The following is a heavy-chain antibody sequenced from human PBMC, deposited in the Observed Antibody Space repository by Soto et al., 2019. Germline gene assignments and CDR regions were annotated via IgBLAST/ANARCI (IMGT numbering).Heavy chain of an antibody. D-gene: IGHD1-1*01. CDR1: GFAFSSYG. Sequence: PGGSLRLSCAASGFAFSSYGMHWVRQAPGKGLEWVAVIWYDGSNKYYADSVKGRFTISRDNSKNTLYLQMNGLRAEDTAVYYCARDNEAAWFDPWGQGTLVTVSS. CDR3: ARDNEAAWFDP. V-gene: IGHV3-33*01. J-gene: IGHJ5*02. CDR2: IWYDGSNK.